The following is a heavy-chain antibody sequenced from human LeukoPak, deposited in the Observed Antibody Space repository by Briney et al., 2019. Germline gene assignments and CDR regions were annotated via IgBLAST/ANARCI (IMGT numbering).Heavy chain of an antibody. CDR3: AREGAVNDYGDYRPFDY. D-gene: IGHD4-17*01. Sequence: GGFLRLSCAASGFTFSTYSMVWVRQAPGKGLEYVSAISSNGDSTHYANSVKGRFTISRDNSKNTLYLQMGSLRAEDMAAYYCAREGAVNDYGDYRPFDYWGQGTLVTVSS. CDR2: ISSNGDST. V-gene: IGHV3-64*01. CDR1: GFTFSTYS. J-gene: IGHJ4*02.